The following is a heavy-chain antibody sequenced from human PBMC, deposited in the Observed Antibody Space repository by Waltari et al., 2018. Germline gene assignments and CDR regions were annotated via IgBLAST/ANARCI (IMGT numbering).Heavy chain of an antibody. Sequence: EVQLVESGGGLVQPGRSLRLSCAASGFTFDDYAIPWVRQAPGKGLEWVSGISWNSGSIGYADSVKGRFTISRDNAKNSLYLQMNSLRAEDTALYYCAKDGNAEHYWGQGTLVTVSS. J-gene: IGHJ4*02. CDR2: ISWNSGSI. D-gene: IGHD2-8*01. CDR1: GFTFDDYA. CDR3: AKDGNAEHY. V-gene: IGHV3-9*01.